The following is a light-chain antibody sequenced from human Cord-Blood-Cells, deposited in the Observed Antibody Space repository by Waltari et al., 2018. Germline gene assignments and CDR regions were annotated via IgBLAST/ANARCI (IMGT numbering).Light chain of an antibody. CDR3: QQYGSSPS. J-gene: IGKJ2*03. Sequence: EIVLTQSPGTLSLSPGERATLSCRASQSFSSSYLAWYQQKPGQATRLLIDGASSRATGIPDRFSGSGSGTDFTLTISRLEPEDFAVYYCQQYGSSPSFGQGTKLEIK. CDR2: GAS. V-gene: IGKV3-20*01. CDR1: QSFSSSY.